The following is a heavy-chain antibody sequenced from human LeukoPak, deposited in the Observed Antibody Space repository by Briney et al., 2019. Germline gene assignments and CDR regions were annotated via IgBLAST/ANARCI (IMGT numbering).Heavy chain of an antibody. CDR2: ISAYNGNT. V-gene: IGHV1-18*01. CDR1: GYTFTSYG. Sequence: ASVKVSCKASGYTFTSYGISWVRQAPGQGLEWMGWISAYNGNTNYAQKLQGRVTMTTDTSTSTAYMELRSLRSDDTAVYYCARSPADCSSTSCYTYWGQGTLVTVSS. D-gene: IGHD2-2*02. CDR3: ARSPADCSSTSCYTY. J-gene: IGHJ4*02.